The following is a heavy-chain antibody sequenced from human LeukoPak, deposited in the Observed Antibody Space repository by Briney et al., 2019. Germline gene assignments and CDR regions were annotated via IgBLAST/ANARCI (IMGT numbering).Heavy chain of an antibody. D-gene: IGHD4-11*01. CDR3: AISSMTTVYY. J-gene: IGHJ4*02. CDR1: GYSLSSGYY. Sequence: SETLSLTCAVSGYSLSSGYYWGWIRQPPGKRREWTGSIYHCETTYQTPSTRTRVTTSVDTSKNQFSLTPSIAAAAYTAVYYCAISSMTTVYYWGQGTLVTVSS. CDR2: IYHCETT. V-gene: IGHV4-38-2*01.